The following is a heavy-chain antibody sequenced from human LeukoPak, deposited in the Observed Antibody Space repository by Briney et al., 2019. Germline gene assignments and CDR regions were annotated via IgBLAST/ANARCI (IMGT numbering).Heavy chain of an antibody. CDR1: GFTFSSYW. J-gene: IGHJ4*02. D-gene: IGHD6-13*01. Sequence: GGSLRLSCAVSGFTFSSYWMTWVRQAPGKGLEWVANIKQDGSEKYYVDSVKGRFTISRDNAKNSLYLQMNSLRAEDTAVYYCARDGAAAPGLEYWGQGTLVTVSS. V-gene: IGHV3-7*01. CDR2: IKQDGSEK. CDR3: ARDGAAAPGLEY.